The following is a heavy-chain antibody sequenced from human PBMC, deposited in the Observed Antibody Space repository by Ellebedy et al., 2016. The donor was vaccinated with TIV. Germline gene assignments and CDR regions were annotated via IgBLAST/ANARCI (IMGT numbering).Heavy chain of an antibody. CDR1: GGSISSSSYY. Sequence: SETLSLTXTVSGGSISSSSYYWGWIRQPPGKGLEWIGSIYYSGSTNYNPSLKSRVTISVDTSKNQFSLKLSSVTAADTAVYYCARGRRVRIYYYYGMDVWGQGTTVTVSS. CDR3: ARGRRVRIYYYYGMDV. CDR2: IYYSGST. J-gene: IGHJ6*02. D-gene: IGHD3-10*01. V-gene: IGHV4-39*07.